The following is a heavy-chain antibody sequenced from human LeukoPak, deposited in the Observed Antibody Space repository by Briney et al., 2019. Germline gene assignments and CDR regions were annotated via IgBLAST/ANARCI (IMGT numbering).Heavy chain of an antibody. J-gene: IGHJ3*02. CDR2: ITSTTTYT. CDR3: ARGGSYLSAFDI. D-gene: IGHD1-26*01. Sequence: GGSLRLSCSASGFIFNTFGMNWVRQAPGKGLEWVSSITSTTTYTYYADSVKGRSTISRDNAKNSLYLQMNSLRAEDTAVYYCARGGSYLSAFDIWGQGTMVTVSS. V-gene: IGHV3-21*04. CDR1: GFIFNTFG.